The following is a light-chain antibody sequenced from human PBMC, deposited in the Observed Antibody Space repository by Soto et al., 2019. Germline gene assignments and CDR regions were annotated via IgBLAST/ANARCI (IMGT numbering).Light chain of an antibody. CDR1: QSVSSSY. J-gene: IGKJ3*01. Sequence: NVVKHSKGTISLSPWEIATLDCRASQSVSSSYLAWYQQKPGQGPRLLIYGASSRATGIPDRFSGSGTGTDFTRTISRLEPEDFAVYYCQQYGSSPRTFGPGTKVDIK. CDR2: GAS. V-gene: IGKV3-20*01. CDR3: QQYGSSPRT.